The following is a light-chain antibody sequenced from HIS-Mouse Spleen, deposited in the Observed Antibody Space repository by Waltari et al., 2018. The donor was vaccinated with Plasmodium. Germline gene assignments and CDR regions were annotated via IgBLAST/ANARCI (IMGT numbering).Light chain of an antibody. V-gene: IGLV3-10*01. CDR2: EDS. CDR3: YSTDSSGNHRV. CDR1: ALPKKY. J-gene: IGLJ3*02. Sequence: SYELTQPPSVSVSPGQTARITCSGEALPKKYAYWYQQKSGQAPLLVIYEDSKRPSGNPERFSGSSSGTMATLTISGAQVEDEADYYCYSTDSSGNHRVFGGGTKLTVL.